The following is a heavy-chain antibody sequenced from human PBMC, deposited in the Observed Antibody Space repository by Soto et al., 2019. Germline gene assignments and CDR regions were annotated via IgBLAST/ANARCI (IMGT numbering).Heavy chain of an antibody. CDR3: AKDDILTGYYNMDV. J-gene: IGHJ6*03. D-gene: IGHD3-9*01. CDR1: GFTFSSYA. CDR2: ISGSGGST. Sequence: GSLRLSCAASGFTFSSYAMSWVRQAPGKGLEWVSAISGSGGSTYYADSVKGRFTISRDNSKNTLYLQMNSLRAEDTAVYYCAKDDILTGYYNMDVWGKGTTVTVSS. V-gene: IGHV3-23*01.